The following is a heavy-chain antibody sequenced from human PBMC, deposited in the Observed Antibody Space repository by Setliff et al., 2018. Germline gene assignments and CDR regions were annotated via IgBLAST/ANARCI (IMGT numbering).Heavy chain of an antibody. J-gene: IGHJ4*02. CDR1: GLTFSSDA. Sequence: GGSLRLSCAASGLTFSSDAMTWVRQTPGKGLEWVSVISSDGSSIYYADSVKGRFTISRDNSKNTLYLQMNSLRAEDTAIYYCAKPRLELRWGFEYWGQGTPVTVSS. CDR2: ISSDGSSI. CDR3: AKPRLELRWGFEY. D-gene: IGHD1-7*01. V-gene: IGHV3-23*03.